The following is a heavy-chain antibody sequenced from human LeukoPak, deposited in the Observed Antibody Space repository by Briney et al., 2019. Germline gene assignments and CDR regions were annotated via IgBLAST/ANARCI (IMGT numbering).Heavy chain of an antibody. CDR2: INPSSGDR. CDR1: GYTFTGYY. CDR3: ARDGDKDTAMVYDY. J-gene: IGHJ4*02. Sequence: ASVKVSCKASGYTFTGYYMHWVRQAPGQGLEWMGGINPSSGDRSYAQKFQGRVTMTRDTSISTGNMELSRLTSDDTAVYYCARDGDKDTAMVYDYWGQGTLVTVSS. V-gene: IGHV1-2*02. D-gene: IGHD5-18*01.